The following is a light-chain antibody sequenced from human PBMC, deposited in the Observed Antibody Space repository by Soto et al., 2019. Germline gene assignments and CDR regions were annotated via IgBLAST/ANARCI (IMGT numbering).Light chain of an antibody. CDR1: QGIRND. CDR2: DAS. J-gene: IGKJ2*01. V-gene: IGKV1-17*01. CDR3: LQHNSYPNT. Sequence: DIQMTQSPSSLSASVGDRVTITCRARQGIRNDLGWYQQKPGKAPKRLIYDASSLQSGVPSRFSGSVSGKEVTHTINSLQPEEFPTYYCLQHNSYPNTFGQGTKLEIK.